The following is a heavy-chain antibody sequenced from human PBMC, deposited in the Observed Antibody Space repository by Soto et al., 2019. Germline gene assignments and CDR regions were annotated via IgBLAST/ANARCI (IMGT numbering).Heavy chain of an antibody. V-gene: IGHV3-9*01. CDR3: ARGGSSSKNYYYYGMDV. CDR2: ISWNSGSI. CDR1: GFTFDDYA. D-gene: IGHD2-15*01. J-gene: IGHJ6*02. Sequence: SLRLSCAASGFTFDDYAMHWVRQAPGKGLEWVSGISWNSGSIGYADSVKGRFTISRDNAKNSLYLQMNSLRAEDTALYYCARGGSSSKNYYYYGMDVWGQGTTVTVSS.